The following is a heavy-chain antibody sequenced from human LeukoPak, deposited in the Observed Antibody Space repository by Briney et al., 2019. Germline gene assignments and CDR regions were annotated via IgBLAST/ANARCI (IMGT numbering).Heavy chain of an antibody. CDR2: IIPLFGTA. CDR3: ARAPDTAMVYYFDY. J-gene: IGHJ4*02. D-gene: IGHD5-18*01. Sequence: SVKVSCKASGGTFSSYAISWVRQAPGQGLEWMGGIIPLFGTANYAQKFQGRVTITADESTSTAYMELSSLRSEDTAVYYCARAPDTAMVYYFDYWGQGTLVTVSS. V-gene: IGHV1-69*13. CDR1: GGTFSSYA.